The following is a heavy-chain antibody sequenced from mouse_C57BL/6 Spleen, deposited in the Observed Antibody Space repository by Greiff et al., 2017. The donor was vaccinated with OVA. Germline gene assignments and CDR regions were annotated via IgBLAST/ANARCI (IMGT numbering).Heavy chain of an antibody. J-gene: IGHJ1*03. CDR3: ARRIVKGDFDV. CDR2: IYPSDSET. CDR1: GYTFTSYW. V-gene: IGHV1-61*01. D-gene: IGHD2-5*01. Sequence: QVQLQQPGAELVRPGSSVKLSCKASGYTFTSYWMDWVKQRPGQGLEWIGNIYPSDSETHYNQKFKDKATLTVDKSSSTAYMQLSSLTSEDSAVYYCARRIVKGDFDVWGTGTTVTVSS.